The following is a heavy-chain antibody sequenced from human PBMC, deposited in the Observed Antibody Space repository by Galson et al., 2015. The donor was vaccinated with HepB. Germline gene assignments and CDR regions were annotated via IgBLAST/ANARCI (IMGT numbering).Heavy chain of an antibody. CDR3: ARASHCSSTKCPVGYLGL. CDR1: GFTFSDYN. CDR2: IGYSGYYI. V-gene: IGHV3-21*01. Sequence: SLRLSCAASGFTFSDYNMSWVRQAPGKGLEWVSSIGYSGYYIYYANSVKGRFNISGDNAKNSLYLQMNSLSADDTAVYYCARASHCSSTKCPVGYLGLWGRGTLVTVSS. J-gene: IGHJ2*01. D-gene: IGHD2-2*01.